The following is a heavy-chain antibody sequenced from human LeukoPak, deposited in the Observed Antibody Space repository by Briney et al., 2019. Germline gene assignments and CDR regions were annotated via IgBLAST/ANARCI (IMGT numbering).Heavy chain of an antibody. Sequence: GGSLRLSCAASGFTFSSYSMNWVRQAPGKGLEWVSSISSSGSTIYYADSVKGRFTISRDNAKNSLYLQMNSLRAEDTAVYYCARDVLRFLEWLPRGSFQHWGQGTLVTVSS. CDR3: ARDVLRFLEWLPRGSFQH. J-gene: IGHJ1*01. V-gene: IGHV3-48*04. CDR2: ISSSGSTI. CDR1: GFTFSSYS. D-gene: IGHD3-3*01.